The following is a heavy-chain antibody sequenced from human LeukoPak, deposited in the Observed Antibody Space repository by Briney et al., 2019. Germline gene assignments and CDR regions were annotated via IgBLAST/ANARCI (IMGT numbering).Heavy chain of an antibody. Sequence: GGSLRLPCAASGFTFTNTWMNWVRQAPGKGLEWVGRIRSKTDGGTTDYAAPVKGRFTISRDDSRNTLYLQLNSLKSEDTAVYYCTTVGYDSSGYYSYYFDCWGQGTLVTVSS. V-gene: IGHV3-15*07. J-gene: IGHJ4*02. CDR2: IRSKTDGGTT. CDR3: TTVGYDSSGYYSYYFDC. CDR1: GFTFTNTW. D-gene: IGHD3-22*01.